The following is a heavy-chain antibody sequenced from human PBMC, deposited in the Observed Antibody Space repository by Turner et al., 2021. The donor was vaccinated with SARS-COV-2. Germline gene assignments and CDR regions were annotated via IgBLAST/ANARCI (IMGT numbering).Heavy chain of an antibody. Sequence: VQLVESGGGVVQPGRSLRLSCAASGFTVRSNYMTWVRQAPGKGLEWGSVIYSGGSTYYADSVKGRFTISRDNSKNTLYLQMNSLRAEDTAVYYCARDLQLYGMDVWGQGTTVTVSS. CDR1: GFTVRSNY. D-gene: IGHD1-1*01. CDR2: IYSGGST. V-gene: IGHV3-53*01. CDR3: ARDLQLYGMDV. J-gene: IGHJ6*02.